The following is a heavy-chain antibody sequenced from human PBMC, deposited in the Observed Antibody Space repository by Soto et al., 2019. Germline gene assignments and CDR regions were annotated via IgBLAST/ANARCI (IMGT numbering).Heavy chain of an antibody. CDR1: GGSISSNDFY. CDR2: IYYSGNT. J-gene: IGHJ5*02. Sequence: QVQLQESGPGLVKPSQTLSLSCIVSGGSISSNDFYWSWMRQHPGKGLEWIGYIYYSGNTYYNPSLKSRVTILVDTSKNKFSLKVSSVTAADTAVYYCARLSGRWQSWFDPWGQGTLVTVSS. V-gene: IGHV4-31*03. D-gene: IGHD6-13*01. CDR3: ARLSGRWQSWFDP.